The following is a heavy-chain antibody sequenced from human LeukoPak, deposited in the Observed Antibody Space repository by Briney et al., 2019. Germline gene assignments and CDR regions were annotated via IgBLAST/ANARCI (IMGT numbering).Heavy chain of an antibody. CDR1: GYSFTSYW. V-gene: IGHV5-51*01. CDR3: ARLEGWNDYGDYDAFDI. Sequence: GESLKISCKGSGYSFTSYWIGWVRQMPGKGLEWMGIIYPGDSDTRYSPSFQGQVTISADKSISTAYLQWSSLKASDTAMYYCARLEGWNDYGDYDAFDIWGQGTMVAVSS. J-gene: IGHJ3*02. D-gene: IGHD4-17*01. CDR2: IYPGDSDT.